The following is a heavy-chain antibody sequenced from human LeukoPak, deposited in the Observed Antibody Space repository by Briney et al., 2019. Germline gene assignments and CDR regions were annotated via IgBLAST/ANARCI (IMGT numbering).Heavy chain of an antibody. D-gene: IGHD6-19*01. Sequence: GGSLRLSCAASGFTFSSYSMNWVRQAPGKGLEWVSSISSSSSYIYYADSVKGRFTISRDNAKNSLYLQMNSLRAEDTAVYYCATLLDSGWYSSAIDYWGQGTLATVSS. CDR3: ATLLDSGWYSSAIDY. CDR2: ISSSSSYI. J-gene: IGHJ4*02. V-gene: IGHV3-21*01. CDR1: GFTFSSYS.